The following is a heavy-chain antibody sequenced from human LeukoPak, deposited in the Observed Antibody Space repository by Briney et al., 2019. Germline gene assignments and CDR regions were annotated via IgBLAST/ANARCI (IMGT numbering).Heavy chain of an antibody. D-gene: IGHD4-11*01. CDR2: INYSGTT. J-gene: IGHJ6*02. Sequence: SQTLSLTCTVSGGSISSGGYYWTWIRQPPGTGLEWVGYINYSGTTYYDPSLKSRVTISVDKSKNQFSLKLNSVTAADTAVYYCTVTTRDYYYGMDVWGQGTTVTVSS. CDR1: GGSISSGGYY. CDR3: TVTTRDYYYGMDV. V-gene: IGHV4-31*03.